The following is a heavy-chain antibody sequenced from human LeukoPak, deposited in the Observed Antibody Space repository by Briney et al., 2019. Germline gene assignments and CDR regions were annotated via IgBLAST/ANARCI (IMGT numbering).Heavy chain of an antibody. J-gene: IGHJ4*02. CDR2: ITSNGVNT. Sequence: GRSLRLSCVASGFTFSSYGMHWVRQAPGKGLEYVSAITSNGVNTYYADSVKGRFTISRDNSKNTLYLQMSSLRTEDTAVYYCVRRSSAWYGDYWGQGTLVTVSS. CDR3: VRRSSAWYGDY. CDR1: GFTFSSYG. D-gene: IGHD6-19*01. V-gene: IGHV3-64D*09.